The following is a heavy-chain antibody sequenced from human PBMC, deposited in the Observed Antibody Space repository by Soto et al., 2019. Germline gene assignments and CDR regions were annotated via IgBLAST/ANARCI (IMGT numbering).Heavy chain of an antibody. CDR3: ATRRYYYGSGSYYGGMDV. D-gene: IGHD3-10*01. J-gene: IGHJ6*02. V-gene: IGHV1-46*01. Sequence: ASVKVSCKASGYTFTSYAMHWVRQAPGQGLEWMGIINPSGGSTGYAQKFQGRVTMTRDTSTSTVYMELSSLRSEDTAVYYCATRRYYYGSGSYYGGMDVWGQGTTVTVSS. CDR2: INPSGGST. CDR1: GYTFTSYA.